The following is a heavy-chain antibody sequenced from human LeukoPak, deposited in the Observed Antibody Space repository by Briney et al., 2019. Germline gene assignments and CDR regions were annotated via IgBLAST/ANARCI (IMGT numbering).Heavy chain of an antibody. CDR1: GFTFGDYA. CDR3: AKVPRTNHDNFIDY. CDR2: ITGSSDSI. Sequence: GGSLRLSCTASGFTFGDYAMNWLRQAPGKGLEWVSYITGSSDSILYTDSVKGRFTISRDNAKNSVYLQMNSLRAKDTAPYYCAKVPRTNHDNFIDYWGQGTLVTVSS. V-gene: IGHV3-48*01. D-gene: IGHD1-1*01. J-gene: IGHJ4*02.